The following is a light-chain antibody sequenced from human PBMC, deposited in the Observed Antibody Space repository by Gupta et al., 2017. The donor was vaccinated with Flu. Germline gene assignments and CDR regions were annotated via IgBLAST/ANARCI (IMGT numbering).Light chain of an antibody. CDR2: EVS. CDR1: SSDVGGYNY. J-gene: IGLJ2*01. V-gene: IGLV2-8*01. CDR3: RSYAGSKVV. Sequence: QSALTQPPSASGSPGQSVTISCTGTSSDVGGYNYVSWYQQHPGKAPKLMIYEVSKRPSGVPDRFSCSTSGTTASLTVSGLQAEDEDDYYCRSYAGSKVVFGGGTKLTVL.